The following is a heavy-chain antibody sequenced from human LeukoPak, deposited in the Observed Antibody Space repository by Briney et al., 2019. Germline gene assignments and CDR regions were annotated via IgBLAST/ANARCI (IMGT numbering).Heavy chain of an antibody. J-gene: IGHJ4*02. Sequence: SQTLSLTCTVSGGSISSGSYYWSWIRQPAGKGLEWNGRIYTSGSTNYNPSLKSRVTISVDTSKNQFSLKLSSVTAADTAVYYCASTSRLSRLAMATTPNFDYWGQGTLVTVSS. V-gene: IGHV4-61*02. CDR3: ASTSRLSRLAMATTPNFDY. D-gene: IGHD5-24*01. CDR2: IYTSGST. CDR1: GGSISSGSYY.